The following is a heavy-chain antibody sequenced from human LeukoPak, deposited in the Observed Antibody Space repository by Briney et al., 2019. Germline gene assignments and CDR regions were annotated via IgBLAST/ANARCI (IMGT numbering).Heavy chain of an antibody. J-gene: IGHJ3*02. D-gene: IGHD2-2*01. CDR1: GFTVSSNY. CDR3: ARVGVVPAAIPDGFDI. Sequence: GGSLRLSCAASGFTVSSNYMSWVRQAPGKGLEWVSVICSGGSTYYADSVKGRFTISRDNSKNTLYLQMNSLTAEDTAVYYCARVGVVPAAIPDGFDIWGQGTMVTVSS. V-gene: IGHV3-53*01. CDR2: ICSGGST.